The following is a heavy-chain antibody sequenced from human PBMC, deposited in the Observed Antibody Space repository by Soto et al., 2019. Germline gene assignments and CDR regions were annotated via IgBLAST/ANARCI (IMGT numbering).Heavy chain of an antibody. D-gene: IGHD4-4*01. Sequence: QLQLQESGPGLVKPSETLSLTCSVTGGSISSSNFYWGWLRQPPGKGLEWIGSFYSSGSTYYHPSLKTRVTIFVDTPKYEVSLRLSSVTAADTAVFYCAGHGRYSNSGYGWFDPCGQGARVTVAS. CDR3: AGHGRYSNSGYGWFDP. CDR1: GGSISSSNFY. CDR2: FYSSGST. V-gene: IGHV4-39*01. J-gene: IGHJ5*02.